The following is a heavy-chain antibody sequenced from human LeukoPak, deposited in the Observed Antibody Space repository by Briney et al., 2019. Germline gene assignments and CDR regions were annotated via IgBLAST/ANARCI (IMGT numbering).Heavy chain of an antibody. V-gene: IGHV7-4-1*02. CDR3: ARESHHSSGWYFPDAFDI. D-gene: IGHD6-19*01. CDR2: INTNTGNP. CDR1: GNTFTSYA. Sequence: ASVKVSCKASGNTFTSYAITWVRQAPGQGLEWMGWINTNTGNPTYAQGFTGRFVFSLDTSVSTAYLQISSLKAEDTAVYYCARESHHSSGWYFPDAFDIWGQGTMVTVSS. J-gene: IGHJ3*02.